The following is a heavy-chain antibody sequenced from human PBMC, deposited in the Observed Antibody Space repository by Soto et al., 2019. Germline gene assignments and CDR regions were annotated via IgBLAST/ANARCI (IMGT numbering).Heavy chain of an antibody. CDR3: ARAAETRYYGMDV. Sequence: QVHLVQSGAAVKKPGASVKVSCKASGYTFTTYGISWVRQAPGQGLEWMGRISTYSGKTDYARKFQGRVTMTTDTSTSTAYMALRSLRFDDTAVYYCARAAETRYYGMDVWGQGTTVTVSS. J-gene: IGHJ6*02. CDR1: GYTFTTYG. V-gene: IGHV1-18*04. CDR2: ISTYSGKT.